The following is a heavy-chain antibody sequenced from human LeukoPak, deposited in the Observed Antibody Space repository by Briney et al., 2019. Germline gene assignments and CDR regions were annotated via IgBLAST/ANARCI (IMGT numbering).Heavy chain of an antibody. CDR3: ARICGGDCSYDAFDI. Sequence: SETLSLTCTVSGGXISSHYWSWIRQPPGKGLEWIGYMFYSGSTNYNPSLKSRVTISADTSKNQFTLKLSSVTAADTAVYYCARICGGDCSYDAFDIWGQGTMVTVSS. D-gene: IGHD2-21*02. CDR2: MFYSGST. V-gene: IGHV4-59*11. CDR1: GGXISSHY. J-gene: IGHJ3*02.